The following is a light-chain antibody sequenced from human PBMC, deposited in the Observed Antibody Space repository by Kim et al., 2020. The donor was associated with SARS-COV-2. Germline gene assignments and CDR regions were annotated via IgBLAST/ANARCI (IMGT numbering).Light chain of an antibody. J-gene: IGLJ2*01. V-gene: IGLV3-19*01. CDR3: NSRDTSHFVI. Sequence: SYELTQDPAVSVALGQTVMITCQGDSLRKYYATWYQQKPGQAPVLLISGKNNRPSGIPDRFSGSSSGNTASLTIAGAQAEDEADYYCNSRDTSHFVIFGGGTKLTVL. CDR1: SLRKYY. CDR2: GKN.